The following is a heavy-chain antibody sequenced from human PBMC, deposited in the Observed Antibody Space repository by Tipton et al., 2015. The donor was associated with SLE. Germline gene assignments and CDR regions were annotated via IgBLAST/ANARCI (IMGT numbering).Heavy chain of an antibody. D-gene: IGHD1-26*01. CDR2: TYNNDRT. J-gene: IGHJ5*01. V-gene: IGHV4-59*07. CDR1: GVSTRRHY. CDR3: ARFHLKSYYEFDS. Sequence: TLSLTCTVSGVSTRRHYWSWIRLSPGKGLEWIVYTYNNDRTKYNPSLESRVTVSVDTSKNLLSLKLSSVTAADTAVYFCARFHLKSYYEFDSWGQGTLVTVSS.